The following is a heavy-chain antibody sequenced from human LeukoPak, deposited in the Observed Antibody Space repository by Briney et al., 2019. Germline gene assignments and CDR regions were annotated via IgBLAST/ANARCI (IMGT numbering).Heavy chain of an antibody. D-gene: IGHD6-13*01. J-gene: IGHJ6*02. CDR3: VSPRGAIVAGAYHYYYYGMDV. CDR1: GFTFSYYA. Sequence: PGGSLRLSCAASGFTFSYYAMTWVRQAPGKGLEWVALISDDGSNKYYADSVKGRFTISRDNSKNTVNLQMSSLRAEDTAVYYCVSPRGAIVAGAYHYYYYGMDVWGQGTTVTVSS. CDR2: ISDDGSNK. V-gene: IGHV3-30-3*01.